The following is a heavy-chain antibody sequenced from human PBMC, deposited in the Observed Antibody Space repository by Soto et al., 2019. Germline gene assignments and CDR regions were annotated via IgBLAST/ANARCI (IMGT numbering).Heavy chain of an antibody. V-gene: IGHV1-8*01. CDR2: MNPNSGNT. D-gene: IGHD3-3*01. CDR3: ARRMTWSLWCFDL. Sequence: ASVKVSCKASGYTFKDYDIDWVRRAPGQGLEWMGWMNPNSGNTAYARKFHDRITMTRSVSARTAFMELSSLTPEDTAVYYCARRMTWSLWCFDLWGSGTQVTVSS. CDR1: GYTFKDYD. J-gene: IGHJ2*01.